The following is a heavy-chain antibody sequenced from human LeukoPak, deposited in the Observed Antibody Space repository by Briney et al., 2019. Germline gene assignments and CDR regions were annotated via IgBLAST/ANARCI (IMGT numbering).Heavy chain of an antibody. CDR3: ARQSYRIAARPSDAFDV. V-gene: IGHV1-18*01. CDR2: ISTYNGNK. D-gene: IGHD6-6*01. CDR1: GYTFSNYG. J-gene: IGHJ3*01. Sequence: GASVKVSCKASGYTFSNYGISWVRRAPGQGLEWMGWISTYNGNKKYAQRLQDRVTMTTDTSTSTAYMELRSLRSDDTAVYHCARQSYRIAARPSDAFDVWGQGTMVTVSS.